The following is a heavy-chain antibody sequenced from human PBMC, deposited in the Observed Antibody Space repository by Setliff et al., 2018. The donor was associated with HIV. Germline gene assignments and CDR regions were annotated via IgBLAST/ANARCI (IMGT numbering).Heavy chain of an antibody. V-gene: IGHV1-46*01. CDR1: GYTFTSYY. CDR2: INPSSGSA. CDR3: ARVTFVLRFFPERGWLDP. J-gene: IGHJ5*02. Sequence: ASVKVSCKASGYTFTSYYMHWVRQAPGQGLEWMGIINPSSGSATYAQKFQGRVTMTRDTSTSTVYMELSSLRSEDTAAYYCARVTFVLRFFPERGWLDPWGQGTPVTVSS. D-gene: IGHD3-3*01.